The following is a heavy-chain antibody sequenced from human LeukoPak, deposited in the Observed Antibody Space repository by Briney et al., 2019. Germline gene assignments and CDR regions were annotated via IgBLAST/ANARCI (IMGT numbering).Heavy chain of an antibody. CDR1: GYTFTSYG. CDR3: ARDREGYSSSWYPDY. J-gene: IGHJ4*02. D-gene: IGHD6-13*01. CDR2: ISTYNGNT. Sequence: GASVKVSCKASGYTFTSYGISWVRQAPGQGLEWMGWISTYNGNTNYAQKLQGRVTMTTDTSTSTAYMELRSLRSDDTAVYYCARDREGYSSSWYPDYWGQGTLVTVSS. V-gene: IGHV1-18*01.